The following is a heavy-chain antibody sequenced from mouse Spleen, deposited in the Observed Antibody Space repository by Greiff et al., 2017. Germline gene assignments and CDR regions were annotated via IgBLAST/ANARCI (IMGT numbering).Heavy chain of an antibody. CDR3: ARARYGNYGYYAMDY. CDR1: GFTFSSFG. J-gene: IGHJ4*01. Sequence: EVQVVESGGGLVQPGGSRKLSCAASGFTFSSFGMHWVRQAPEKGLEWVAYISSGSSTIYYADTVKGRFTISRDNPKNTLFLQMTSLRSEDTAMYYCARARYGNYGYYAMDYWGQGTSVTVSS. V-gene: IGHV5-17*02. CDR2: ISSGSSTI. D-gene: IGHD2-10*02.